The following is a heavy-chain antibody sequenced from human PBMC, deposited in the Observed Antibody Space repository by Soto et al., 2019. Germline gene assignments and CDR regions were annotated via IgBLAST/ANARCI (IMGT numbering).Heavy chain of an antibody. Sequence: QITLKESGPTLVKPTQTLTLTCTFSGFSLSTSGVGVGWIRQPPGKALEWLALIYWDEDKRYSPSLKSRLTITKDTSKNQVVLTMTNMDPVDTATYYCAHRNIVGANEGFDYWGQGTLVTVSS. CDR1: GFSLSTSGVG. CDR3: AHRNIVGANEGFDY. D-gene: IGHD1-26*01. CDR2: IYWDEDK. J-gene: IGHJ4*02. V-gene: IGHV2-5*02.